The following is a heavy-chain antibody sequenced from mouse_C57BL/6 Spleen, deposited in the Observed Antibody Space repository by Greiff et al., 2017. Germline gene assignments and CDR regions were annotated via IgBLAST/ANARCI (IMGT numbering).Heavy chain of an antibody. V-gene: IGHV5-4*03. CDR3: ARRNYYGSLGAMDY. Sequence: EVKVVESGGGLVKPGGSLKLSCAASGFTFSSYAMSWVRQTPEKRLEWVATISDGGSYTYYPDNVKGRFTISRDNAKNNLYLQMSHLKSEDTAMYYCARRNYYGSLGAMDYWGQGTSVTVSS. J-gene: IGHJ4*01. CDR1: GFTFSSYA. CDR2: ISDGGSYT. D-gene: IGHD1-1*01.